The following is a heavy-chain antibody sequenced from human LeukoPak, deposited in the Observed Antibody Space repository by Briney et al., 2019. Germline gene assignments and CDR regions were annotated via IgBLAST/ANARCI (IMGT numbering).Heavy chain of an antibody. CDR1: GFTFSNYG. D-gene: IGHD4-11*01. V-gene: IGHV3-30*02. CDR2: IRYDGSSK. J-gene: IGHJ4*02. CDR3: AKDRDYNYFDY. Sequence: GGSLRLSCVASGFTFSNYGMHWVRQAPGKGLEWVAFIRYDGSSKYYADSVKGRFTISRDNSKNTLYLQMNSLRAEDTAVYYCAKDRDYNYFDYWGQGALVTVSS.